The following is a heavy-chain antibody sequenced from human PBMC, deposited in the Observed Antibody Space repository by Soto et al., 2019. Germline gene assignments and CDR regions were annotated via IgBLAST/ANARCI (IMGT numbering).Heavy chain of an antibody. D-gene: IGHD3-22*01. CDR2: IYYSGST. Sequence: SETLALTCTVSGGSISSCGYYWSWIRQHPGKGLEWIGYIYYSGSTYYNPSLKSRVTISVDTSKNQFSLKLSSVTAADTAVYYCARGGYYDSSGYYGYWGQGTLVTVSS. CDR1: GGSISSCGYY. V-gene: IGHV4-31*03. CDR3: ARGGYYDSSGYYGY. J-gene: IGHJ4*02.